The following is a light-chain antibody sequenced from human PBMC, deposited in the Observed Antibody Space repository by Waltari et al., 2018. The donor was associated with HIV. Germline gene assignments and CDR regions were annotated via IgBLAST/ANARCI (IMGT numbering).Light chain of an antibody. CDR1: SSDVGSYNL. Sequence: QSALTQPASVSGSPGQSITISCTGTSSDVGSYNLVSWYQQHPGKAPKLMIYEVSKRPSGVSNRCSGSKSGNTASLTISGLQAEDEADYYCCSYAGSSTPVVFGGGTKLTVL. J-gene: IGLJ2*01. CDR3: CSYAGSSTPVV. V-gene: IGLV2-23*02. CDR2: EVS.